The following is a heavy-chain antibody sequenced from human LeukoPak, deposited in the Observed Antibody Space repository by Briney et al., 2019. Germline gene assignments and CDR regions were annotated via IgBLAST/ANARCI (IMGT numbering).Heavy chain of an antibody. D-gene: IGHD2-2*02. CDR3: ARDLGGYCSSTSCYKKQPYFDY. J-gene: IGHJ4*02. V-gene: IGHV3-21*01. CDR1: GFTFSSYS. Sequence: GGSLRLSCAASGFTFSSYSMNWVRQAPGKGLEWVSSISSSSGYIYYADSVKGRFTISRDNAKNSLYLQMNSLRAEDTAVYYCARDLGGYCSSTSCYKKQPYFDYWGQGTLVTVFS. CDR2: ISSSSGYI.